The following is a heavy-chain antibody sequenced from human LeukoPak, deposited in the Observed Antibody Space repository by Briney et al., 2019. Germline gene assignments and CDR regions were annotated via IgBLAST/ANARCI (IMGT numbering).Heavy chain of an antibody. V-gene: IGHV4-59*01. Sequence: SETLSLTCAVYGGSFSGYYWSWIRQPPGKGLEWIGYIYYSGSTNYNPSLKSRVTISVDTSKNQFSLKLSSVTAADTAVYYCARDFRGVTFHNWFDPWGQGTLVTVSS. J-gene: IGHJ5*02. CDR1: GGSFSGYY. CDR2: IYYSGST. CDR3: ARDFRGVTFHNWFDP. D-gene: IGHD5-18*01.